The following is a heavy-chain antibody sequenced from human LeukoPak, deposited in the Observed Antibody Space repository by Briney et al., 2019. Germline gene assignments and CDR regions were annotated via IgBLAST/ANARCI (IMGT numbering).Heavy chain of an antibody. CDR3: ARDRFNGSPYYYGMDV. J-gene: IGHJ6*02. Sequence: PGGSLRLSCAASGFTFSSYAMSWVRQAPGKGLEWVSAISGSGGSTYYADSVKGRFTISRDNSKNTLYLQMNSLRVEDTAVYYCARDRFNGSPYYYGMDVWGQGTTVIVSS. CDR2: ISGSGGST. CDR1: GFTFSSYA. D-gene: IGHD2-8*01. V-gene: IGHV3-23*01.